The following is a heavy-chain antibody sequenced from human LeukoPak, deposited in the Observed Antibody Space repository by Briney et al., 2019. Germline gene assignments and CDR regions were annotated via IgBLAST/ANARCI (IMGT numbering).Heavy chain of an antibody. Sequence: SQTLSLTCTVSGDSISNGGYYWSWIRLHPGKGLEWVGYIYDSGTTYYSPALQSRVSISVDTSDNKLSLKLKSLTAADTAVYYCARGGDRRGFDYWGQGTLVTVSS. CDR1: GDSISNGGYY. J-gene: IGHJ4*02. D-gene: IGHD1-14*01. CDR2: IYDSGTT. V-gene: IGHV4-31*03. CDR3: ARGGDRRGFDY.